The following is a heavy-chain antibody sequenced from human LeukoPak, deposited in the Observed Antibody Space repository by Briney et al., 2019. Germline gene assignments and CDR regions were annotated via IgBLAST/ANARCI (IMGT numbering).Heavy chain of an antibody. CDR1: GFTFSNYW. CDR2: IKQDGSEK. CDR3: ARLNWNYESYMDV. V-gene: IGHV3-7*01. J-gene: IGHJ6*03. D-gene: IGHD1-7*01. Sequence: GSLRLSCAASGFTFSNYWMSWVRQAPGKGLEWVANIKQDGSEKYYVDSVKGRFTISRDNAKNSLYLQMNSLRAEDTAVYYCARLNWNYESYMDVWGKGTTVTVSS.